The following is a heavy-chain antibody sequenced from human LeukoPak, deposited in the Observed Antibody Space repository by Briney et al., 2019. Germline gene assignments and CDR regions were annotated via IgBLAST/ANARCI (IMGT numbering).Heavy chain of an antibody. J-gene: IGHJ4*02. CDR3: ARSPYSSGWYGYFDY. V-gene: IGHV1-3*03. Sequence: ASVRVSCKASGYSFIYYAIHWVRQAPGQRLEWLGWINAANDNTKYSQEFQGRLTITSDTSASTAYMELSGLRSEDMSVYYCARSPYSSGWYGYFDYWGQGTLATVSS. CDR2: INAANDNT. CDR1: GYSFIYYA. D-gene: IGHD6-19*01.